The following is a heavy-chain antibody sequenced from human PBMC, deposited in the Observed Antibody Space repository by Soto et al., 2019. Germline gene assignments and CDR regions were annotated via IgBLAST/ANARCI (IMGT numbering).Heavy chain of an antibody. D-gene: IGHD2-15*01. CDR2: IYPGDSDT. CDR3: SRFRGSGGSCYSYYYYYIDV. Sequence: PGESLKISCKGSGYSFTSYWIGWVRQMPGKGLEWMGIIYPGDSDTRYSPSFQGQVTISADKSISTAYLQWSSLKASDTAMYYCSRFRGSGGSCYSYYYYYIDVWGKGTTVTVSS. J-gene: IGHJ6*03. V-gene: IGHV5-51*01. CDR1: GYSFTSYW.